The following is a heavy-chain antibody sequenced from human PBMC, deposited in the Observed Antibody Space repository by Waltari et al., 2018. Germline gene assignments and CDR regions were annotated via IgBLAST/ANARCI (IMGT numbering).Heavy chain of an antibody. CDR2: IYPGDADT. V-gene: IGHV5-51*01. CDR3: ARQGGGPTTSVDV. CDR1: GYSFTSYW. D-gene: IGHD4-4*01. J-gene: IGHJ6*02. Sequence: EVQLVQSGAEVKKPGESLKISCKGSGYSFTSYWIGWVRQMPGKGLEWLGIIYPGDADTRYSQSCQGKVTISADKSTSTAYLQWSGLKASDTAMYYCARQGGGPTTSVDVWGQGTTVTVSS.